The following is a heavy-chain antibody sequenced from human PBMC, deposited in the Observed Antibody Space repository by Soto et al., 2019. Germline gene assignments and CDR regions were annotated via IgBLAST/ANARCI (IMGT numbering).Heavy chain of an antibody. CDR2: INHSGST. D-gene: IGHD2-2*01. CDR1: GGSFSGYY. CDR3: GRGLDIVVVPAAVRYYYYMDV. J-gene: IGHJ6*03. V-gene: IGHV4-34*01. Sequence: SETLSLTCAVYGGSFSGYYWSWIRQPPGKGLEWIGEINHSGSTNYNPSLKSRVTISVDTSKNQFSLKLSSVTAADTAVYYCGRGLDIVVVPAAVRYYYYMDVWGKGTTVTVS.